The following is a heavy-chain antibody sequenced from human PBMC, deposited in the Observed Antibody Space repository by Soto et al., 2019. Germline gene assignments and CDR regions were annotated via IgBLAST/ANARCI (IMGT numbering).Heavy chain of an antibody. J-gene: IGHJ1*01. V-gene: IGHV1-46*01. Sequence: QVQLEQSGAEVKKPGASVKVSCKASGYIFTAYSMHWVRRAPGQGLQWMGVVNPSGGSTNYAQKFQGRITLTRDTSGNTFYMDLSSLTSEDTAVYYCAREENCSDGICYSEYFQRWGQGTLVTVSS. CDR3: AREENCSDGICYSEYFQR. CDR1: GYIFTAYS. D-gene: IGHD2-15*01. CDR2: VNPSGGST.